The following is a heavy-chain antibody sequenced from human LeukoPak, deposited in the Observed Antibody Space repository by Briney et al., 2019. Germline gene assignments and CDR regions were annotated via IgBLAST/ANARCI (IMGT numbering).Heavy chain of an antibody. CDR1: GYTFTGYY. CDR2: INPNSGGT. CDR3: ARDYSWYGPTTTYYYGMDV. D-gene: IGHD6-13*01. J-gene: IGHJ6*02. V-gene: IGHV1-2*04. Sequence: ASVKVSCKASGYTFTGYYMHWVRQAPGQGLEWMGWINPNSGGTNYAQKFQGWVTMTRDTSISTAYMELSRLRSDDTAVYYCARDYSWYGPTTTYYYGMDVWGQGTTVTVSS.